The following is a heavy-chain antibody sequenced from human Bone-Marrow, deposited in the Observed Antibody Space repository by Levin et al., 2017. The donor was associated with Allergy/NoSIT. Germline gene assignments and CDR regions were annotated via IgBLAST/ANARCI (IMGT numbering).Heavy chain of an antibody. CDR3: VKDTWGGGDSVAEPDLSDDDHEGW. CDR2: ISGKGDYT. CDR1: GFTFSNYA. D-gene: IGHD4-23*01. J-gene: IGHJ4*02. V-gene: IGHV3-23*01. Sequence: GGSLRLSCAASGFTFSNYAMTWVRQAPGKGLEWVSGISGKGDYTHYADSVKGRFTITRDNFKNTVYLQMSSLRAEDTAVYFCVKDTWGGGDSVAEPDLSDDDHEGWWGQGSLVTVSS.